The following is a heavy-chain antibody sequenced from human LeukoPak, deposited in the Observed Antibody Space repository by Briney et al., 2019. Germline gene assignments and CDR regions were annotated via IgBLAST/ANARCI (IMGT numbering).Heavy chain of an antibody. CDR3: ARIGGPYSSSWYYFDY. V-gene: IGHV2-70*04. D-gene: IGHD6-13*01. CDR2: IDWDDDK. Sequence: SGPALLQPTPTLTLTCTFSGFSLRTSGMRVSWIRQPPGKALEWLARIDWDDDKFYSTSLKTRLTISKDTSKNQVVLTMTNMDPVDTATYYCARIGGPYSSSWYYFDYWGQGTLVTVSS. J-gene: IGHJ4*02. CDR1: GFSLRTSGMR.